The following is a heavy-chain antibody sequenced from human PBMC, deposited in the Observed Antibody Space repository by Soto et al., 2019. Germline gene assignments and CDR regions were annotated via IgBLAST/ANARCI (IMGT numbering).Heavy chain of an antibody. V-gene: IGHV3-7*01. CDR1: GFMFGEYW. Sequence: GGSLRLSCAASGFMFGEYWMSWVRQAPGKGLEWVADIKQNGNDKYYSDSVRGRFTISRDNAKNSLDLQMDSLRADDTAVYYCARLGRVAVTASCWGQGTLVTVSS. D-gene: IGHD2-15*01. CDR2: IKQNGNDK. CDR3: ARLGRVAVTASC. J-gene: IGHJ4*02.